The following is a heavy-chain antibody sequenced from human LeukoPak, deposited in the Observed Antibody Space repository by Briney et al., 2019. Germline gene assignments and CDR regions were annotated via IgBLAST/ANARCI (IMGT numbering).Heavy chain of an antibody. J-gene: IGHJ3*01. Sequence: SVKVSCKASGYTFIGYYMHWMRQALGQGLEWLGWINPNSGATNYPQTFQGRVTITRDTSISTAYMELSSLTSDDTAMYYCARDLTSDAFDVWGQGTRITVSS. V-gene: IGHV1-2*02. CDR1: GYTFIGYY. CDR3: ARDLTSDAFDV. CDR2: INPNSGAT.